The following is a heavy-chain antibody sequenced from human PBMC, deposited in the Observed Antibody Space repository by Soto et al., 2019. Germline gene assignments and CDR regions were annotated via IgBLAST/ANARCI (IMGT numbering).Heavy chain of an antibody. D-gene: IGHD2-8*01. CDR3: ASLGLGYCTNGVFYPDY. J-gene: IGHJ4*02. Sequence: SETLSLTCTVSGGSISSSSYYWGWIRKPPGKGLEWIGSIYYSGSTYYNPSLKSRVTISVDTSKNQFSLKLSSVTAADTAVYYCASLGLGYCTNGVFYPDYWGQGTLVTVSS. V-gene: IGHV4-39*01. CDR2: IYYSGST. CDR1: GGSISSSSYY.